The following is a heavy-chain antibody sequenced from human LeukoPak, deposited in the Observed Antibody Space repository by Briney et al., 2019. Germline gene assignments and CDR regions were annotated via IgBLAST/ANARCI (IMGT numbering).Heavy chain of an antibody. CDR2: ISSSSSYI. CDR3: ARERRVNDYVWGSYRPTQYFDY. D-gene: IGHD3-16*02. Sequence: GGSLRLSCAASGFTFSSYSMNWVRQAPGKGLEWVSSISSSSSYIYYADSVKGRFTISRDNAKNSLYLQINSLRAEDTAAYYCARERRVNDYVWGSYRPTQYFDYWGQGTLVTVSS. J-gene: IGHJ4*02. CDR1: GFTFSSYS. V-gene: IGHV3-21*01.